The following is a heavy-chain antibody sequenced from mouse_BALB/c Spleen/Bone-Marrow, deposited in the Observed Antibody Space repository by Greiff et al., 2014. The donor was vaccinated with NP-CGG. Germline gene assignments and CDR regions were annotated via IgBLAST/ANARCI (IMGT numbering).Heavy chain of an antibody. V-gene: IGHV14-3*02. CDR2: IDPANGNT. D-gene: IGHD2-3*01. CDR3: ARWLLNYYAMDY. CDR1: GFNIKDTY. J-gene: IGHJ4*01. Sequence: SGAELVKPGASVKLSCTASGFNIKDTYMHWVKQRPEQGLEWIGRIDPANGNTKYDPKFQGKATITADTSSNTAYLQLSSLTSEDTAVCYCARWLLNYYAMDYWGQGTSVTVSS.